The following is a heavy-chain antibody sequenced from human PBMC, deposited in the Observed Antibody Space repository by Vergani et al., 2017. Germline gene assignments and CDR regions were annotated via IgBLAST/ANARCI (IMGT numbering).Heavy chain of an antibody. D-gene: IGHD3-22*01. Sequence: QVQLVESGGGVVQPGGSLRLSCIASGFTFRIYGMHWVRQAPGKGLEWVAFIRYDGTKRFYGDSVKGRFTISRDNSQTTVFLQMNSLGADDSAVYYCREAGQYDSDDFHDSWGQGALVTVAS. CDR2: IRYDGTKR. V-gene: IGHV3-30*02. CDR1: GFTFRIYG. CDR3: REAGQYDSDDFHDS. J-gene: IGHJ1*01.